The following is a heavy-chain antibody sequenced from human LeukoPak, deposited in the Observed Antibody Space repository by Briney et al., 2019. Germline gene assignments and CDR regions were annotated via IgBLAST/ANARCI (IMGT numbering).Heavy chain of an antibody. Sequence: ESLKISCKGSGYSFTSYWIGWVRQMPGKGLEWMGIIYPGDSDTRYSPSFQGQVTISADKSISTAYLQWSSLKASDTAMYYCARLTPHLEWFYYFDYWGQGTLVTVSS. D-gene: IGHD3-3*01. J-gene: IGHJ4*02. CDR3: ARLTPHLEWFYYFDY. CDR2: IYPGDSDT. V-gene: IGHV5-51*01. CDR1: GYSFTSYW.